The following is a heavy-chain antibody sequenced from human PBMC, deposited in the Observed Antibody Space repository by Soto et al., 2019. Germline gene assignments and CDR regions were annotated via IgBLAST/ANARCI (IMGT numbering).Heavy chain of an antibody. J-gene: IGHJ4*02. D-gene: IGHD3-10*01. CDR2: INAANGDI. CDR1: GYTFTAYP. Sequence: QVQLVQSGAEVKKPGASVKVSCRASGYTFTAYPLHWVRQAPGQGREWMGWINAANGDIGYSREFQGRVTITRDTSASTVYMEVSSLTSEDTAVYYCAKKDYYAAGVYHFDQWGQGTLVTVSS. V-gene: IGHV1-3*01. CDR3: AKKDYYAAGVYHFDQ.